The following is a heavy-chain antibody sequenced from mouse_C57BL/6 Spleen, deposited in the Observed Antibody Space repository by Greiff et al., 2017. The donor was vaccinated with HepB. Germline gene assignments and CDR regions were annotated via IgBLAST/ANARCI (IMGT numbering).Heavy chain of an antibody. CDR2: IDPSDSET. CDR3: ARDLITTVVSLDY. V-gene: IGHV1-52*01. J-gene: IGHJ2*01. CDR1: GYTFTSYW. D-gene: IGHD1-1*01. Sequence: VQLQQPGAELVRPGSSVKLSCKASGYTFTSYWMHWVKQRPIQGLEWIGNIDPSDSETHYNQKFKDKATLTVDKSSSSAYMHLSSLTSEDSAVYYCARDLITTVVSLDYWGQGTTLTVSS.